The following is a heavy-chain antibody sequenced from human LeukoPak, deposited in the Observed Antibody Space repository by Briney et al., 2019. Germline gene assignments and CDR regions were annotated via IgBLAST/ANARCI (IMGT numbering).Heavy chain of an antibody. CDR3: ARRGVAVTGNAAAES. Sequence: PSETLSLTCTVSGASISSSTYYWGWIRQSPGKGLEWIGSTYYRGNTFYHPSLKSRVAISVDSSKRQFSLNLTSVTAADTAVYYCARRGVAVTGNAAAESWGQGTLVTVSS. CDR2: TYYRGNT. D-gene: IGHD6-19*01. CDR1: GASISSSTYY. J-gene: IGHJ5*02. V-gene: IGHV4-39*01.